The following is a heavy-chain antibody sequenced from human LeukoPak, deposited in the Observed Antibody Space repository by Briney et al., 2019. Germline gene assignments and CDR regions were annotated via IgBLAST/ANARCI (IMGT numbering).Heavy chain of an antibody. D-gene: IGHD4-17*01. V-gene: IGHV3-30-3*01. J-gene: IGHJ4*02. CDR3: ARGPTRHDYGDYVLVLPGTDYFDY. CDR2: ISYDGSNK. CDR1: GFTFSSYA. Sequence: AGGSLRLSCAASGFTFSSYAMHWVRQAPGKGLEWVAVISYDGSNKYYADSVKGRFTIFRDNSKNTLYLQMNSLRAEDTAVYYCARGPTRHDYGDYVLVLPGTDYFDYWGQGTLVTVSS.